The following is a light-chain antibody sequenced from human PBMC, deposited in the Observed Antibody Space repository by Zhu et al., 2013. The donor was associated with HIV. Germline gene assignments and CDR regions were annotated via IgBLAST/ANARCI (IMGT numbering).Light chain of an antibody. Sequence: DIQMTQSPSSLSASVGDRVTITCRASQSISSYLNWYQQKPGKAPKLLIYAASSLQSGVPSRFSGSGSGTDFTLTISGVQPEDFATYFCQQSFTTPWTFGLGPRWKS. CDR2: AAS. V-gene: IGKV1-39*01. J-gene: IGKJ1*01. CDR3: QQSFTTPWT. CDR1: QSISSY.